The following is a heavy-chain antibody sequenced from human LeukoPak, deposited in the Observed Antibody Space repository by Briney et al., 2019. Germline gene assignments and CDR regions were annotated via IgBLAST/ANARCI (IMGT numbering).Heavy chain of an antibody. D-gene: IGHD5-18*01. CDR1: GGSFSGYY. V-gene: IGHV4-34*01. CDR2: ISHSGST. Sequence: SETLSLTCAVYGGSFSGYYWSWLRQPPGQGLEWFGEISHSGSTNYNPSLKSRVTISVDTSKNQFSLKLSSVTAADTAVYYCARGWLGYSYAGPRNYFDYWGQGTLVTVSS. J-gene: IGHJ4*02. CDR3: ARGWLGYSYAGPRNYFDY.